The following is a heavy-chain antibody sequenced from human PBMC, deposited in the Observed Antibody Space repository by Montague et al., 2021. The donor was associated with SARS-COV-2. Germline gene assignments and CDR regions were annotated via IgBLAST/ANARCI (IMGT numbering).Heavy chain of an antibody. CDR2: ISYDGSNK. D-gene: IGHD3-22*01. V-gene: IGHV3-30-3*01. Sequence: SLSLSCAASGFTFSSYAMPWVRQAPGKGLEWVAVISYDGSNKYYADSVKGRFTISRDNSKNTLYLQMNSLRAEDTAVYYCARVGGIGYYDNSGYYSGGYYYYGMDVCGQGTTVTVSS. CDR3: ARVGGIGYYDNSGYYSGGYYYYGMDV. CDR1: GFTFSSYA. J-gene: IGHJ6*02.